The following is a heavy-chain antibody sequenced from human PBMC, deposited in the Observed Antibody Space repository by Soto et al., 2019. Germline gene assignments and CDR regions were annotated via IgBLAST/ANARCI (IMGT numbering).Heavy chain of an antibody. D-gene: IGHD1-1*01. CDR2: IYPGDSDT. J-gene: IGHJ6*02. CDR1: GYSFTSYW. CDR3: ARLYYNWNHEDHTYYYYGMDV. V-gene: IGHV5-51*01. Sequence: PGESLKISCKGSGYSFTSYWIGWVRQMPGKGLEWMGIIYPGDSDTRYSPSFQGQVTISADKSISTAYLQWSSLRASDTAMYYCARLYYNWNHEDHTYYYYGMDVWGQGTTVTVSS.